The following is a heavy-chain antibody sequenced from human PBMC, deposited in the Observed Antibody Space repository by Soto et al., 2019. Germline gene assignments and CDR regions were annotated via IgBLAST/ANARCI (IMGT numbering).Heavy chain of an antibody. CDR3: ASTPPYYYDSSGYQPYYFDY. Sequence: SETLSLTCTVSGGSISSSSYYWGWIRQPPGKGLEWIGSIYYSGSTYYNPSLKSRVTISVDTSKNQFSLKLSSVTAADTAVYYCASTPPYYYDSSGYQPYYFDYWGQGTLVTVSS. CDR1: GGSISSSSYY. J-gene: IGHJ4*02. V-gene: IGHV4-39*01. D-gene: IGHD3-22*01. CDR2: IYYSGST.